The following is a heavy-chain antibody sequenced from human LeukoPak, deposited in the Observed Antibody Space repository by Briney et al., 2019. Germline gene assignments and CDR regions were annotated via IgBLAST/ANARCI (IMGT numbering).Heavy chain of an antibody. J-gene: IGHJ4*02. D-gene: IGHD5-12*01. V-gene: IGHV3-7*01. CDR3: ARVGYSGWNLEY. CDR2: INQGGSVK. Sequence: PGGSRRLSCAASGFTFRSYWMSWVRQAPGKGLEWVANINQGGSVKYYVDSVKGRFTISRDDAKNSLYVQMNSLRDEDTAVYYCARVGYSGWNLEYWGQGTLVTVSS. CDR1: GFTFRSYW.